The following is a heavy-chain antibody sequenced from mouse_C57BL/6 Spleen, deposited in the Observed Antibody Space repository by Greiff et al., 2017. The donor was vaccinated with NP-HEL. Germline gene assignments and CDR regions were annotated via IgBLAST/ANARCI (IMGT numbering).Heavy chain of an antibody. J-gene: IGHJ1*03. CDR2: ISDGGSYT. D-gene: IGHD2-3*01. Sequence: EVNLVESGGGLVKPGGSLKLSCAASGFTFSSYAMSWVRQTPEKRLEWVATISDGGSYTYYPDNVKGRFTISRDNAKNNLYLQMSHLKSEDTAMYYCARGIYDQGYFDVWGTGTTVTVSS. CDR1: GFTFSSYA. CDR3: ARGIYDQGYFDV. V-gene: IGHV5-4*03.